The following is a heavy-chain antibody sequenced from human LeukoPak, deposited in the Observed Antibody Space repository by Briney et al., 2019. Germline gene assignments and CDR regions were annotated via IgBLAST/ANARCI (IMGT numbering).Heavy chain of an antibody. CDR1: GYSISSGYY. V-gene: IGHV4-38-2*01. CDR3: ARPNYCSSTSCYPWFDP. Sequence: PSETLSLTCAVSGYSISSGYYWGWIRQPPGKGLEWIGSIYHSGSTYYNPSLKSRVTISVDTSKNQFSLKLSSVTAADTAVYYCARPNYCSSTSCYPWFDPWGQGTLVTVSS. D-gene: IGHD2-2*01. CDR2: IYHSGST. J-gene: IGHJ5*02.